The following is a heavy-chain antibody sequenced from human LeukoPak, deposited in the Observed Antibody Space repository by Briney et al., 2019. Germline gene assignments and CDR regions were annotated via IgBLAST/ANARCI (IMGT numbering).Heavy chain of an antibody. CDR3: ARENLSFFDSSGYFDY. D-gene: IGHD3-22*01. Sequence: GGSLRLSCAASGFTFSSYEMNWVRQAPGKGLEWVSFISSSGSAIHYADSVRGRLTIPRDNAKNSLYLQMSRLRAEDTAVYYCARENLSFFDSSGYFDYWGQGTLVTVSS. V-gene: IGHV3-48*03. CDR1: GFTFSSYE. J-gene: IGHJ4*02. CDR2: ISSSGSAI.